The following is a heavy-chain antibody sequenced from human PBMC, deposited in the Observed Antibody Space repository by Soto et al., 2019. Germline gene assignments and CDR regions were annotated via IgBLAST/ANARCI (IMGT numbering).Heavy chain of an antibody. V-gene: IGHV1-69*01. J-gene: IGHJ3*02. CDR3: ARVYYYDSSGYKKRGAFDI. CDR2: IIPIFGTA. CDR1: GGTFSSYA. D-gene: IGHD3-22*01. Sequence: VKVSCKASGGTFSSYAISWVRQAPGQGLEWMGGIIPIFGTANYAQKFQGRVTITADESTSTAYMELSSLRSEDTAVYYCARVYYYDSSGYKKRGAFDIWGQGTMVTVSS.